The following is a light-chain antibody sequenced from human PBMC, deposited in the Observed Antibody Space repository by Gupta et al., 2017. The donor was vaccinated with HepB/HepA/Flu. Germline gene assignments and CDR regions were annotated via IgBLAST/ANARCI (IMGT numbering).Light chain of an antibody. J-gene: IGKJ3*01. CDR2: LGS. V-gene: IGKV2-28*01. CDR1: QSLLHSNGNNY. Sequence: IVMTQSPLSLPVTPGESAPIYVRSSQSLLHSNGNNYLDWIVQKPGQSTQLLLYLGSNRASGVPDRISGSGSGADFTLKSNRVKAEDVGVDYCSENLQAPLTCGHGTKVDVK. CDR3: SENLQAPLT.